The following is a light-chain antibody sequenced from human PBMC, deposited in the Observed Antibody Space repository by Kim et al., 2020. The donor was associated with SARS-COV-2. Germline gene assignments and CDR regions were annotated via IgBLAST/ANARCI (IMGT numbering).Light chain of an antibody. CDR3: SSYTSSSTVV. Sequence: QPASVSGSPGQSITISCTGTSSDVGGYNYVSWYQQHPGKAPKLMIYDVGNRPSGVSNRFSGSKSGNTASLTISGLQAEDEADYYCSSYTSSSTVVFG. V-gene: IGLV2-14*03. CDR1: SSDVGGYNY. J-gene: IGLJ2*01. CDR2: DVG.